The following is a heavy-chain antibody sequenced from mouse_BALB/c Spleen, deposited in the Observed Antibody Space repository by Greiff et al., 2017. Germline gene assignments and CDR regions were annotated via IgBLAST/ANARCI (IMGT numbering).Heavy chain of an antibody. J-gene: IGHJ3*01. D-gene: IGHD2-1*01. CDR3: ARGEDGNYLAWFAY. CDR1: GFTFSSYA. V-gene: IGHV5-6-5*01. Sequence: EVMLVESGGGLVKPGGSLKLSCAASGFTFSSYAMSWVRQTPEKRLEWVASISSGGSTYYPDSVKGRFTISRDNARNILYLQMSSLRSEDTAMYYCARGEDGNYLAWFAYWGQGTLVTVSA. CDR2: ISSGGST.